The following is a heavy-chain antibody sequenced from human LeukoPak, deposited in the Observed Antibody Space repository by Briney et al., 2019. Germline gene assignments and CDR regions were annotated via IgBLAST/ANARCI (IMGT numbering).Heavy chain of an antibody. D-gene: IGHD2-15*01. J-gene: IGHJ5*02. CDR3: AKTSSYSSDA. CDR2: ISGGGVST. Sequence: PGGSLRLSCAASGFTFSTYTIRWARQAPGKGLEWVSSISGGGVSTYYADSVKGRFTISRDNSKNTVYLQLSSLRADDTAVYYCAKTSSYSSDAWGQGTLVTVSS. V-gene: IGHV3-23*01. CDR1: GFTFSTYT.